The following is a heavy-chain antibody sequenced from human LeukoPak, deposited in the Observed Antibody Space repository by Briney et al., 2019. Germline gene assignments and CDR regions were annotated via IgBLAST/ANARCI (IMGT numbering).Heavy chain of an antibody. CDR1: GFTFSSFG. V-gene: IGHV3-30*03. J-gene: IGHJ5*02. CDR2: ISYDGSNK. Sequence: PGGALRLSCAASGFTFSSFGMHWVRQAPGKGLEGVAVISYDGSNKYYADSVKGRFTISRDNSKNTLYLQMNSLRAEDTAVYYCARDYYDSSGYSGNNWFDPWGQGTLVTVSS. CDR3: ARDYYDSSGYSGNNWFDP. D-gene: IGHD3-22*01.